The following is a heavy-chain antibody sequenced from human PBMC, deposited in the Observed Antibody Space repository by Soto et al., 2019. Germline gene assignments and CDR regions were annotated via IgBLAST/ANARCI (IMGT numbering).Heavy chain of an antibody. CDR3: VRGLEWLRNY. J-gene: IGHJ4*02. V-gene: IGHV1-8*01. CDR2: MNPNSGDT. D-gene: IGHD5-12*01. CDR1: GYTFTTYD. Sequence: QVQLVQSGAEVKKPGASVKVSCKATGYTFTTYDINWVRQATGQGLEWMGWMNPNSGDTGYAQKFQGRVTMTRDTSISTAYMELSTLTSEDTAVCYCVRGLEWLRNYWGQGTRVTVSS.